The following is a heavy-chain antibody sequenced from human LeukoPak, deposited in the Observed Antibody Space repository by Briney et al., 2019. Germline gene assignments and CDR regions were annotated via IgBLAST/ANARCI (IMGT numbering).Heavy chain of an antibody. D-gene: IGHD6-19*01. CDR1: EFTFGTFV. CDR2: ISYDGSNK. Sequence: PGGSRRPSGPPPEFTFGTFVCPGFAQAPARGRKGGAVISYDGSNKYYADSVKGRFTISRDNSKNTLYLQMNSLRAEDTAVYYCARDYSSGWTSYFDYWGQGTLVTVSS. CDR3: ARDYSSGWTSYFDY. J-gene: IGHJ4*02. V-gene: IGHV3-30*04.